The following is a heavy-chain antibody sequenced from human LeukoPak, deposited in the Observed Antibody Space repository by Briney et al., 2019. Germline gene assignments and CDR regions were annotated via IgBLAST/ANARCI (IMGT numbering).Heavy chain of an antibody. D-gene: IGHD3-3*01. V-gene: IGHV3-23*01. CDR1: GFTFSSSG. J-gene: IGHJ4*02. CDR2: ISGSGGST. CDR3: ARGKYYYDFWSGYLDY. Sequence: GGSLRLSCAASGFTFSSSGMHWVRQAPGKGLEWVSAISGSGGSTYYADSVKGRFTISRDNSKNTLYLQMNSLRAEDAAVYYCARGKYYYDFWSGYLDYWGQGTLVTVSS.